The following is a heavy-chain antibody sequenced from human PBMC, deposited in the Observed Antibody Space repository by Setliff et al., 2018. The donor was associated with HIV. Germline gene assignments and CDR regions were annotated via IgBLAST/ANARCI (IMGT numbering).Heavy chain of an antibody. CDR1: GYTLTDYY. CDR2: INPTSGGT. V-gene: IGHV1-2*06. CDR3: ATGVTLIRGPLEVWGFDS. J-gene: IGHJ4*02. D-gene: IGHD3-10*01. Sequence: GASVKVSCKASGYTLTDYYLGWVRQAPGQGLEWRGRINPTSGGTDYAQKFEDRVAMTTDTSKSTAYMELSRLTSDDTAVYYCATGVTLIRGPLEVWGFDSWGQVSLVTVSS.